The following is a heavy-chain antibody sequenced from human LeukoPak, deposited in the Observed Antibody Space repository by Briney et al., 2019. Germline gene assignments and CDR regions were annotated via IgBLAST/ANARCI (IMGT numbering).Heavy chain of an antibody. CDR1: GYTFTCYY. CDR2: INPNSGGT. CDR3: AGGRLAITTVTTGGVNWFDP. V-gene: IGHV1-2*02. Sequence: GASVKLSCKASGYTFTCYYMHWVRQAPGQGLEWMGWINPNSGGTNYAQKFQGRVTMTRDRSMSTAYMELSRLRSDDTAVYYCAGGRLAITTVTTGGVNWFDPWGQGTLVTVSS. J-gene: IGHJ5*02. D-gene: IGHD4-17*01.